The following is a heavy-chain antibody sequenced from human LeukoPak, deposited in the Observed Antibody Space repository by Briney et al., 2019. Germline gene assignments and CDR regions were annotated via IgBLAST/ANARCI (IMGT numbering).Heavy chain of an antibody. J-gene: IGHJ4*02. CDR2: IGTAGDT. D-gene: IGHD3-10*01. Sequence: GGSLRLSCAASGFTFSSYDMHWVRQATGKGLEWVSAIGTAGDTYYPGSVKGRFTISSDNSKNTLYLQMNSLRADDTAVYYCASAALHYSFDYWGQGTLVTVSS. CDR1: GFTFSSYD. V-gene: IGHV3-13*01. CDR3: ASAALHYSFDY.